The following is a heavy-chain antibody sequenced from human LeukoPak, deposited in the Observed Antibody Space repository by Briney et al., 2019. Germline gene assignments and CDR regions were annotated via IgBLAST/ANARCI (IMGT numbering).Heavy chain of an antibody. CDR1: GGSISSPISY. CDR3: ARRIVGVIDAFDY. V-gene: IGHV4-39*01. J-gene: IGHJ4*02. CDR2: VLHSGAT. Sequence: PSETLSLTCTVSGGSISSPISYWGWIRQPPGKGLEWIATVLHSGATFYSPSLEGRLTISIDTSTNQFSLKMTSMTAADTAVYYCARRIVGVIDAFDYWGQGALGTVSS. D-gene: IGHD1-26*01.